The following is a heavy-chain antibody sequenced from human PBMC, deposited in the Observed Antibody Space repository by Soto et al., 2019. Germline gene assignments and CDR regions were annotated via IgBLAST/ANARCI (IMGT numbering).Heavy chain of an antibody. J-gene: IGHJ3*02. V-gene: IGHV1-69*13. CDR3: ARALKGLELRLGAFDI. CDR2: IIPIFGTA. Sequence: GASVKVSCKASGGTFSTYAITWVRQAPGQGLEWMGGIIPIFGTANYAQKFQGRVMITADESTSTAYMELSSLRSEDTAVYYCARALKGLELRLGAFDIWGQGTMVTVSS. CDR1: GGTFSTYA. D-gene: IGHD1-7*01.